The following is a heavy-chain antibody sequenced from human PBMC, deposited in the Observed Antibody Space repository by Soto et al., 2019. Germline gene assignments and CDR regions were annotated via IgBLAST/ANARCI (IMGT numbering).Heavy chain of an antibody. CDR1: GIPFSAAW. J-gene: IGHJ4*02. CDR2: IKSKGGGGTT. V-gene: IGHV3-15*07. Sequence: PGGSLRLSCTLSGIPFSAAWMTWVRQAPGKGLEWVGRIKSKGGGGTTVYAAPVKGRFTISRDDSKNTVFLQMNSLNSEDTAVYYCAPQGDFYSRLDSWGQGTLVTVSS. CDR3: APQGDFYSRLDS. D-gene: IGHD4-4*01.